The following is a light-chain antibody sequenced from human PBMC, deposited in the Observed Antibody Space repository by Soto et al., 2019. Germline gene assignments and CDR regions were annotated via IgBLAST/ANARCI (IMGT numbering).Light chain of an antibody. J-gene: IGKJ3*01. Sequence: EIVMTQSPATLSVSPGERATLSCRASQSVYNNLAWYQQKPGQAPRLLIYGASTRATGIPARFSGSGSGTEFTPTISSLQSEAFAVYFCQEDNNWPPVTFGPGTNVDI. CDR3: QEDNNWPPVT. V-gene: IGKV3-15*01. CDR2: GAS. CDR1: QSVYNN.